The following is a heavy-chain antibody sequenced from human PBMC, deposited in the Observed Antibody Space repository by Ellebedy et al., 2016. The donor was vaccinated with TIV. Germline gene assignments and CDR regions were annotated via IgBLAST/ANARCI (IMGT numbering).Heavy chain of an antibody. Sequence: PGGSLRLSCAASGFSFSTYWMSWVRQAPGKGLEWVANINRDGTDKYYVDSVKGRFTISRDNAKNSLYLQMNSLRVEDTAVYYCATKSGTWGGVFHIWGQGTMVTVSS. V-gene: IGHV3-7*03. D-gene: IGHD1-26*01. CDR2: INRDGTDK. CDR3: ATKSGTWGGVFHI. CDR1: GFSFSTYW. J-gene: IGHJ3*02.